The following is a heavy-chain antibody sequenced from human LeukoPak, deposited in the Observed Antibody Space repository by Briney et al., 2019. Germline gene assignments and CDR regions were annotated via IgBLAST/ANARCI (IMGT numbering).Heavy chain of an antibody. D-gene: IGHD2-21*01. CDR2: INGGGDPI. V-gene: IGHV3-48*01. CDR3: VRDNPRCCGVIPANIDDF. Sequence: GGPLRLSCAASGFTFSSYAMSWVRQAPGKGLEWVAYINGGGDPILYADSVRGRFTISRDNAKNSLYLQMNNLGAEDTAVYYCVRDNPRCCGVIPANIDDFWGQGTLVTVSS. CDR1: GFTFSSYA. J-gene: IGHJ4*02.